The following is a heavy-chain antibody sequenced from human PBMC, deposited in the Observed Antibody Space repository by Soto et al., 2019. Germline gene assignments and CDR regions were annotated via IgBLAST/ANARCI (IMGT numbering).Heavy chain of an antibody. D-gene: IGHD1-26*01. V-gene: IGHV3-23*01. CDR2: VTYSGANT. CDR3: ATPSLSTGGYSSFDS. Sequence: EVQMLECGGCLVQPGGSLRLSCAASGFTFGSYAMSWVCQAPGNGLEWVSLVTYSGANTYYAGSVTGRFTISRDNSRNTLYLQISSLRVEDTAVYYCATPSLSTGGYSSFDSWGRGTLVPVSS. J-gene: IGHJ4*02. CDR1: GFTFGSYA.